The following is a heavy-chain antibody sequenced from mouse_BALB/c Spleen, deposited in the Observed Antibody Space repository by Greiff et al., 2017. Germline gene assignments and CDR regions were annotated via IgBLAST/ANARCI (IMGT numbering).Heavy chain of an antibody. CDR1: GYTFTSYW. Sequence: QVQLKQPGAELVKPGASVKLSCKASGYTFTSYWMHWVKQRPGQGLEWIGEIDPSDSYTNYNQKFKGKATLTVDKSSSTAYMQLSSLTSEDSAVYYCARFAHDGYYAMDYWGQGTSVTVSS. CDR3: ARFAHDGYYAMDY. V-gene: IGHV1-69*02. D-gene: IGHD2-3*01. CDR2: IDPSDSYT. J-gene: IGHJ4*01.